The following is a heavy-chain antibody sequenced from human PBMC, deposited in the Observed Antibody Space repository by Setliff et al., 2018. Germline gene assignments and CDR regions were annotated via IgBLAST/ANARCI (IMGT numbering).Heavy chain of an antibody. CDR2: IDPSGNT. CDR3: ARSLGSGSYYNSRPFYSDY. V-gene: IGHV4-61*09. D-gene: IGHD3-10*01. Sequence: SETLSLTCTVSGGSINEANYYWSWIRQPAGRGLEWIGHIDPSGNTNYHPSLKSRVTISGDTSKNQFSLKLTFVTAADTAVYFCARSLGSGSYYNSRPFYSDYWGQGTLVTVSS. J-gene: IGHJ4*02. CDR1: GGSINEANYY.